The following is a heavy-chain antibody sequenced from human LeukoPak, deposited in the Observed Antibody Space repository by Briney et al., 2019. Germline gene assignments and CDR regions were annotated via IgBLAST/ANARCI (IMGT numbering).Heavy chain of an antibody. Sequence: PSETLSLTCTVSGGSISSSSYYWGWIRQPPGKGLEWIGSIYYSGSTYYNPSLKSRVTISVDTSKNQFSLKLSSVTAADTAVYYCARPQQSYYYGSGSPPVDFDYWGQGTLVTVSS. V-gene: IGHV4-39*01. D-gene: IGHD3-10*01. CDR1: GGSISSSSYY. J-gene: IGHJ4*02. CDR3: ARPQQSYYYGSGSPPVDFDY. CDR2: IYYSGST.